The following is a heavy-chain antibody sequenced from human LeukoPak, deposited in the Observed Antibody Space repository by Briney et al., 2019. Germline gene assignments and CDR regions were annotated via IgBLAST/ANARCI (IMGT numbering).Heavy chain of an antibody. V-gene: IGHV4-34*01. J-gene: IGHJ6*03. CDR1: GGSISSYY. Sequence: PSETLSLTCTVSGGSISSYYWSWIRQPPGKGLEWIGEINHSGSTNYNPSLKSRVTISVDTSKNQFSLKLSSVTAADTAVYYCARRERYYYYMDVWGKGTTVTISS. CDR3: ARRERYYYYMDV. CDR2: INHSGST.